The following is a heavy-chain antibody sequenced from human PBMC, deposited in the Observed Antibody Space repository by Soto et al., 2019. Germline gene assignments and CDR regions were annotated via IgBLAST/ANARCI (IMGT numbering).Heavy chain of an antibody. Sequence: QVQLVQSGAEVKTPGSSVKVSCKASGGTFNSYSIDWVRQAPGQGFEWMGGIIPMSGRPNYAQRFQGRVTFSTDKSTNTLYMELNSLIHEDTAVYYCTIRGRQSANCFDPWGQGTLVTVSS. CDR2: IIPMSGRP. CDR3: TIRGRQSANCFDP. V-gene: IGHV1-69*05. J-gene: IGHJ5*02. CDR1: GGTFNSYS.